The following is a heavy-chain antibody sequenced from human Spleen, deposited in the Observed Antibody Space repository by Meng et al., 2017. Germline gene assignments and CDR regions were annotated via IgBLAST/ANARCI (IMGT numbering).Heavy chain of an antibody. CDR2: INHSGSA. CDR1: GGPFSGYY. D-gene: IGHD3-22*01. Sequence: SETLSLTCAVYGGPFSGYYWSWIRQPPGKGLEWIGEINHSGSANYNPSLTSRVTISVDTSKNQFSLRLNSVTAADTAVYYWARFRAKLYDSSGYSSPDFWGQGTLVTVSS. CDR3: ARFRAKLYDSSGYSSPDF. J-gene: IGHJ4*02. V-gene: IGHV4-34*01.